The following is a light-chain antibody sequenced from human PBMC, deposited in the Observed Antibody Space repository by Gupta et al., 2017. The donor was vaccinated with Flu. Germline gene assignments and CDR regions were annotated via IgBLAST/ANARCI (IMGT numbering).Light chain of an antibody. V-gene: IGKV1-39*01. CDR1: QSISSY. J-gene: IGKJ4*01. Sequence: DIQMTQSPSSLSASVGDRVTITCRASQSISSYLNWYQQKPGKAPKLLIYAASSLQSGVPSRFSGSGSGTDFTLTISSMKPEDFATYYCKQNSKSRLTFGGGTKVEIK. CDR2: AAS. CDR3: KQNSKSRLT.